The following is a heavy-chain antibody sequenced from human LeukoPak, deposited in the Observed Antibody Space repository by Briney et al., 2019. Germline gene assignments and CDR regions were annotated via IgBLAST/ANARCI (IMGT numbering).Heavy chain of an antibody. Sequence: SVKVSCKASGGTFSSYAISWVRQAPGQGLEWMGRIIPISGTANYAQKFQGRVTITTDESTSTAYMELSSLRSEDTAVYYCASVDSRKYFQHWGQGTLVTVSS. J-gene: IGHJ1*01. CDR3: ASVDSRKYFQH. CDR1: GGTFSSYA. CDR2: IIPISGTA. V-gene: IGHV1-69*05. D-gene: IGHD3-22*01.